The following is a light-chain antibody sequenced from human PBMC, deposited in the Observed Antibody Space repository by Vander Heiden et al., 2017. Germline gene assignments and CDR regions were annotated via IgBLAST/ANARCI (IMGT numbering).Light chain of an antibody. Sequence: DIQMTQSPASLSASVGDRVTITCQASQDISNYLNWYQQKPGKAPKLLNYDASNLETGVPSRFSGSGSGTDFTFTISSLQPEDIATYYCQQYDNLSVTFGQGTKVEIK. J-gene: IGKJ1*01. V-gene: IGKV1-33*01. CDR2: DAS. CDR1: QDISNY. CDR3: QQYDNLSVT.